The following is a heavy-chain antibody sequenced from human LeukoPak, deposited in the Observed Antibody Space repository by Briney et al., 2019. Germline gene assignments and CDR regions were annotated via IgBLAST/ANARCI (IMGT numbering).Heavy chain of an antibody. CDR2: IYYTGST. CDR3: ARATWIQLWLI. V-gene: IGHV4-39*01. CDR1: GGSISSSSYY. J-gene: IGHJ3*02. Sequence: SETLSLTCTVSGGSISSSSYYWGWIRQPPGKGLEWIGSIYYTGSTYYNPPLKSRVTISVDTSKNQFSLKLSSVTASDTAVYYCARATWIQLWLIWGQGTMVTVSS. D-gene: IGHD5-18*01.